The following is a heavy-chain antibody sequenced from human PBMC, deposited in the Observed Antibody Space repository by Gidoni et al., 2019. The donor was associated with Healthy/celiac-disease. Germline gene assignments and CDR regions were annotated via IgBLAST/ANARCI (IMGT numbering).Heavy chain of an antibody. CDR1: GYTFTSYD. J-gene: IGHJ6*02. D-gene: IGHD6-6*01. CDR3: ARTRYSSSSPYYYYYGMDV. V-gene: IGHV1-8*01. Sequence: QVQLVQSGAEVKKPGASVKVSCKASGYTFTSYDINWVRQATGQGLEWMGWMNPNSGNTGYAQKFQGRVTMTRNTSISTAYMELSSLRSEDTAVYYCARTRYSSSSPYYYYYGMDVWGQGTTVTVSS. CDR2: MNPNSGNT.